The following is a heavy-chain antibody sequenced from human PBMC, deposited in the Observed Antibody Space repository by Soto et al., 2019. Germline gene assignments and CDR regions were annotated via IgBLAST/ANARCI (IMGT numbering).Heavy chain of an antibody. CDR1: GFSLTTGRMG. CDR3: ARLVADPYYCYYGLDV. Sequence: QVTLKESGPVLVKATETLSLTCTVSGFSLTTGRMGVSWIRQPPGKALEWLSHIFSNAERSYTSSLQPRLTTSDETSQGQVVLTMTDVGPVDTATYYCARLVADPYYCYYGLDVWWTATTVTVSS. CDR2: IFSNAER. V-gene: IGHV2-26*01. J-gene: IGHJ6*01.